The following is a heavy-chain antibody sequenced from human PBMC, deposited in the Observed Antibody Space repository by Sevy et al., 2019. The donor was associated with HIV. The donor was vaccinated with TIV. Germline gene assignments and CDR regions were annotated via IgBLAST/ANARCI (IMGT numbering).Heavy chain of an antibody. V-gene: IGHV3-21*01. CDR3: ARDRDGSGSSGGYGMDV. J-gene: IGHJ6*02. Sequence: GGSLRLSCVGSEFTFSSYSMNWVRQAPGKGLEWVSSISSSSSYIYYADSVKGRFTISRDNTKKSLSLQMNSLRAEDTAVDYCARDRDGSGSSGGYGMDVWGQGTTVTVSS. CDR1: EFTFSSYS. CDR2: ISSSSSYI. D-gene: IGHD3-10*01.